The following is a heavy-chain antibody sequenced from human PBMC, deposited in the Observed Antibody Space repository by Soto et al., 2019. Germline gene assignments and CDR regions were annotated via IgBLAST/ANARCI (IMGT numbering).Heavy chain of an antibody. J-gene: IGHJ6*02. Sequence: PGGSLRLSCAASGFTFSSYGIQWVRQAPDKGLEWVAVIWFDGSNKYYADSVKGRFTISRDNSKNTLYLQMNSLRAEDTAVYYCARAGYCSSTSCPRAYYYGMDVWGQGTTVTAP. CDR1: GFTFSSYG. CDR3: ARAGYCSSTSCPRAYYYGMDV. D-gene: IGHD2-2*01. CDR2: IWFDGSNK. V-gene: IGHV3-33*01.